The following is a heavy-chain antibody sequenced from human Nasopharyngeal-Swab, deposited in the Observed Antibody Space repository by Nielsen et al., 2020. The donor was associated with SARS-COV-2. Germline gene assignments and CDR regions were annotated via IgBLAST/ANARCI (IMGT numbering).Heavy chain of an antibody. D-gene: IGHD3-3*01. CDR2: IYTSGST. V-gene: IGHV4-4*08. Sequence: SETLSLTCTVSGGSISSYYWSWIRQPPGKGLEWIGYIYTSGSTNYNPSPKSRVTMSVDTSKNQFSLKLSSVTAADTAVYYCARGSRFTIFGVVPDYYYGMDVWGQGTTVTVSS. CDR3: ARGSRFTIFGVVPDYYYGMDV. J-gene: IGHJ6*02. CDR1: GGSISSYY.